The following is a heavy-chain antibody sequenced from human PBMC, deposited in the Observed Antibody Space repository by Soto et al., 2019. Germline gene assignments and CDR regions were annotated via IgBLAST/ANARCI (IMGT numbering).Heavy chain of an antibody. CDR3: AKDGSDYGDYNYWYFDL. CDR1: GFTFSSYG. CDR2: ISYDGSNK. D-gene: IGHD4-17*01. V-gene: IGHV3-30*18. Sequence: QVQLVESGGGVVQPGRSLRLSCAASGFTFSSYGMHWVRQAPGKGLEWVAAISYDGSNKYYADSVKGRFTISRDNSKNTLYLQMNSLRAEDTAVYYCAKDGSDYGDYNYWYFDLWGRGTLVTVSS. J-gene: IGHJ2*01.